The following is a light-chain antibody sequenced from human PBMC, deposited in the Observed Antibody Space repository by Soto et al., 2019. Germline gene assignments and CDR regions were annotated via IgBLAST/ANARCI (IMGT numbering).Light chain of an antibody. CDR3: QQINSYLLFT. J-gene: IGKJ3*01. V-gene: IGKV1-9*01. CDR2: AAS. Sequence: DIQLTQSPSFLSASVGDRVTITCRASQGISSYLAWYQQKPGKAPKLLIYAASTLQSGVPSRFSGSGSGTEFTLTISSLQPEDFATYYCQQINSYLLFTFGPGTKVDIK. CDR1: QGISSY.